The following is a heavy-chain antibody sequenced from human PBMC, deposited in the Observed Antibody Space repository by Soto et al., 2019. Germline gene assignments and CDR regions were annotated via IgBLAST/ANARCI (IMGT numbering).Heavy chain of an antibody. V-gene: IGHV1-2*02. CDR3: ARDSVAAAGTPPYYYYYGMDV. CDR1: GYTFTGYY. Sequence: GASVKVSCKASGYTFTGYYMHWVRQAPGQGLEWMGWINPNSGGTNYAQKFQGRVTMTRDTSISTAYMELSRLRSDDTAVYYCARDSVAAAGTPPYYYYYGMDVCGQGTTVTVSS. CDR2: INPNSGGT. J-gene: IGHJ6*02. D-gene: IGHD6-13*01.